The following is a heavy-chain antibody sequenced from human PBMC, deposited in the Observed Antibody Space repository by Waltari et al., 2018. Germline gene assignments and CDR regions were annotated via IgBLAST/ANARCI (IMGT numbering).Heavy chain of an antibody. Sequence: EVQLVESGGGSAQPGRSLRLSCTASGFTVGDYAMSWVRQAPGKGLEWVGFIRSKVYGGTTEYAASVKGRFSISRDDSQSIAYLQMNSLKSEDTAVYYCTRAPSVWRLPDYWGQGTLVTVSS. CDR1: GFTVGDYA. J-gene: IGHJ4*02. D-gene: IGHD4-17*01. CDR2: IRSKVYGGTT. V-gene: IGHV3-49*04. CDR3: TRAPSVWRLPDY.